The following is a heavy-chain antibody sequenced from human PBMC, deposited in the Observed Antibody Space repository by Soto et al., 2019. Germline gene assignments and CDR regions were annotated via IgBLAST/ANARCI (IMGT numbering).Heavy chain of an antibody. CDR2: ISRSGNST. V-gene: IGHV3-23*01. D-gene: IGHD3-9*01. CDR1: GLSFSSYA. CDR3: AKDAKILDWLPTSYYFDF. Sequence: GGSLRLSCAVSGLSFSSYAMTWVRQSPGKGLEWVSSISRSGNSTYSADSVRGRFTISRDNSKNTLYLQMNSLRAEDTAVYYCAKDAKILDWLPTSYYFDFWGQGTLVTVSS. J-gene: IGHJ4*02.